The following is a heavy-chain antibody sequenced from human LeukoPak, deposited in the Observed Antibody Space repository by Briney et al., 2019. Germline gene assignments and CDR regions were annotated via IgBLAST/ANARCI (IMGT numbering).Heavy chain of an antibody. CDR1: GGSISSSNYY. V-gene: IGHV4-39*07. Sequence: PSETLSLTCTVSGGSISSSNYYWGWIRQPPGKGLQWIGSIYYSGSTYYNPSLKSRVTISVDTSKNQFSLKLSSVTAADTAVYYCAGGLEGYYYDSSGYPTDAFDIWGQGTMVTVSS. J-gene: IGHJ3*02. CDR3: AGGLEGYYYDSSGYPTDAFDI. CDR2: IYYSGST. D-gene: IGHD3-22*01.